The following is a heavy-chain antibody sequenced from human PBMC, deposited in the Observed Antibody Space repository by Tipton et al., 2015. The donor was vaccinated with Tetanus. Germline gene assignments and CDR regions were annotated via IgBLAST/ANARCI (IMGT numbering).Heavy chain of an antibody. V-gene: IGHV1-2*02. CDR1: GYAFTGYY. Sequence: QLVQSGAEVKKPGASLKVSCKASGYAFTGYYLYWVRQAPGQGLEWMGWIDPNSGGTAYAQKFQGRVTMTRDTSISTVGMELSRLRSDDTAVYYCARDRGDYIYYGMDVWGPGTTVTVSS. J-gene: IGHJ6*02. D-gene: IGHD3-22*01. CDR2: IDPNSGGT. CDR3: ARDRGDYIYYGMDV.